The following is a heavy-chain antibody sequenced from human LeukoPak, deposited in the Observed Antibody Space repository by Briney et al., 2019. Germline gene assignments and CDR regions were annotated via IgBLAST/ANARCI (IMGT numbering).Heavy chain of an antibody. CDR3: ARAGVAVAATLWN. CDR1: GFTFSGFW. V-gene: IGHV3-7*04. D-gene: IGHD6-19*01. CDR2: IKQDGSEI. J-gene: IGHJ4*02. Sequence: GGSLRLSCAASGFTFSGFWMNWVRQAPGKGLEWVANIKQDGSEIYYEDSVKGRFTISRDNAKNSLYLQMNSLRVEETAVYYCARAGVAVAATLWNWGQGTLVTVSS.